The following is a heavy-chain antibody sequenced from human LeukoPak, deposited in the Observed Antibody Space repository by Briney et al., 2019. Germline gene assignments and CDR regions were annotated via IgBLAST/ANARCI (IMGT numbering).Heavy chain of an antibody. J-gene: IGHJ4*02. CDR2: IYSGGST. CDR3: AREGRDGYNNGYNLEY. D-gene: IGHD5-24*01. Sequence: PGGSLRLSCAASGFIVSSNYMNWVRQAPGKGLEWVSVIYSGGSTYYADSVKGRFTISRDNSKNTLYLQMNSLRAEDTAMYYCAREGRDGYNNGYNLEYWGQGTLVTVSS. CDR1: GFIVSSNY. V-gene: IGHV3-53*01.